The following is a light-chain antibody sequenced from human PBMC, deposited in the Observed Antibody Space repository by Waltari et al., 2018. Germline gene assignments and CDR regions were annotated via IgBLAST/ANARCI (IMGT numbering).Light chain of an antibody. V-gene: IGLV2-23*02. J-gene: IGLJ3*02. Sequence: QSALTQPASVSGSPGQSIALSCTGTSRDVGIYNLVSWYQQYPGKAPKLLIYEVNRWPSGASNRFSGSKSGNTASLTISGLQAEDEAYYYCASYGDSDTWVFGGGTKLNVL. CDR3: ASYGDSDTWV. CDR1: SRDVGIYNL. CDR2: EVN.